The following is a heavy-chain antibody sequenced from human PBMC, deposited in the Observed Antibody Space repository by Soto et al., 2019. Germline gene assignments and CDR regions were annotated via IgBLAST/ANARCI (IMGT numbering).Heavy chain of an antibody. J-gene: IGHJ6*02. CDR1: GFTFSSYA. CDR3: ARDRIAVAGAYYYGMDV. D-gene: IGHD6-19*01. Sequence: PGGSLRLSCAASGFTFSSYAMHWVRQAPGKGLEWVAVISYDGSNKYYADSVKGRFTISRDNYKNTLYLQMNSLRAEDTAVYYCARDRIAVAGAYYYGMDVWGQGTTVTVSS. V-gene: IGHV3-30-3*01. CDR2: ISYDGSNK.